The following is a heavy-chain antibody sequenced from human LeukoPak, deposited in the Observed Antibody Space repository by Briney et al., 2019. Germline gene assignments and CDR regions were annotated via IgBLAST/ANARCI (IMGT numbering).Heavy chain of an antibody. CDR3: ARDFDGDYSYYCYGMDV. J-gene: IGHJ6*02. Sequence: PGGSLRLSCAASGFTVSSNYMSWVRQAPGKGLAWVSVIYSGGSTYYADSGKGRFTISSDNSKNTQYLQMSSLRAEDTAVYYCARDFDGDYSYYCYGMDVRGQGTTVTVSS. CDR2: IYSGGST. V-gene: IGHV3-66*01. D-gene: IGHD4-17*01. CDR1: GFTVSSNY.